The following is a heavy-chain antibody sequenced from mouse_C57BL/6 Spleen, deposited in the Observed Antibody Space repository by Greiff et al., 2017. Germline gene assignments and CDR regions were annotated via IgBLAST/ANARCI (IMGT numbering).Heavy chain of an antibody. CDR1: GFNIKDDY. CDR2: IDPENGDT. Sequence: EVQLQQSGAELVRPGASVKLSCTASGFNIKDDYMHWVKQRPEQGLEWIGWIDPENGDTEYASKFQGKATITAHTSSKTAYLQLSSLTSEDTSVYYCTRVTTVVAEDYWGQGTTLTVSS. D-gene: IGHD1-1*01. V-gene: IGHV14-4*01. CDR3: TRVTTVVAEDY. J-gene: IGHJ2*01.